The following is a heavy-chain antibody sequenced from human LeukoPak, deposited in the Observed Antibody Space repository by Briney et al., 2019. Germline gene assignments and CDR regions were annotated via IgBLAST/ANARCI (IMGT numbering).Heavy chain of an antibody. Sequence: AGGSLRLSCAASGFTFSNAWMNWVRQAPGKGLEWVGRIKSKTGGGTTDYAAPVKGRFSISRDDSKNTLYLQMNSLKTEDTAVYYCTGPARTDYWGQGTLVTVSS. CDR3: TGPARTDY. V-gene: IGHV3-15*07. CDR2: IKSKTGGGTT. CDR1: GFTFSNAW. J-gene: IGHJ4*02.